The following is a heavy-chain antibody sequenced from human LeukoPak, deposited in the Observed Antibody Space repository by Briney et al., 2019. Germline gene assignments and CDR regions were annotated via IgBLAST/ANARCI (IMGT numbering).Heavy chain of an antibody. Sequence: GGSLRLSCAASGFTFSDHYMDWVRQAPGKGLEWVGRTRNKANSYTTEYAASVKGRFTISRDDSKNSLYLQMNSLKTEDTAVYYCARERTPDQITDDAFDIWGQGTMVTVSS. V-gene: IGHV3-72*01. CDR1: GFTFSDHY. CDR3: ARERTPDQITDDAFDI. CDR2: TRNKANSYTT. D-gene: IGHD1-20*01. J-gene: IGHJ3*02.